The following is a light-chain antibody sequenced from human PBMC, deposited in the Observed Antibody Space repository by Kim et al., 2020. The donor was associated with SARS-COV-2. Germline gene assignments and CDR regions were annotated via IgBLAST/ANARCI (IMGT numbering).Light chain of an antibody. CDR2: KDN. CDR1: SGNIASNY. Sequence: NFMLTQPHSVSGSPGKTVIISCTRSSGNIASNYVQWFQQRPGSAPTIIIYKDNQRPSGVPDRFSASIDRSSSSASLSISGLQTEDEADYYCQSYDATNQRVFGGGTQLTVL. CDR3: QSYDATNQRV. V-gene: IGLV6-57*04. J-gene: IGLJ3*02.